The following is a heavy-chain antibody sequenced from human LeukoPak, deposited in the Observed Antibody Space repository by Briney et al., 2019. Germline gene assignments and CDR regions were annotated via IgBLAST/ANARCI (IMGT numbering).Heavy chain of an antibody. CDR3: TTDGVGVEGATYDN. V-gene: IGHV3-15*01. CDR2: IKAKAHGGTI. CDR1: GFTFSSYW. J-gene: IGHJ4*02. Sequence: GGPLRLPCAASGFTFSSYWMAWVRQAPGKGLEWVGRIKAKAHGGTIEYAAPVKGRFTISRDDSKNTLYLQMNSLKTEDTAVYYCTTDGVGVEGATYDNWGQGTLVSVSS. D-gene: IGHD1-26*01.